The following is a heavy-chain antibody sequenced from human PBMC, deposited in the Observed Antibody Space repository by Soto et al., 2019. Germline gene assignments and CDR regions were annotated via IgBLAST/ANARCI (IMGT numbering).Heavy chain of an antibody. Sequence: QVQLVQSGAEVRKPGASVKVSCKASGYTFTSYDIGWVRQATGQGLEWMGWMNPNSANTGYAQKFQGRVTMTGDTSISTAYMELNSLTSEDTAVYYCVRAIRDQLRSDYWGQGTLVTVSS. V-gene: IGHV1-8*01. CDR2: MNPNSANT. D-gene: IGHD2-2*01. CDR3: VRAIRDQLRSDY. CDR1: GYTFTSYD. J-gene: IGHJ4*02.